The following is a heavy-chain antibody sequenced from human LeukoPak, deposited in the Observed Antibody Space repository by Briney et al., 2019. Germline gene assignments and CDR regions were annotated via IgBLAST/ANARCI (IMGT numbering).Heavy chain of an antibody. Sequence: ASVKVSCKASGYTFTNYDINWVRQATGQGLEWMGWMGSNSGDTGYAQKFQERVTMTRDTFISTAYMELNNVRSEDTAVYYCVRGPPNWGFDYWGQGTLVTVSS. V-gene: IGHV1-8*01. CDR2: MGSNSGDT. J-gene: IGHJ4*02. D-gene: IGHD7-27*01. CDR3: VRGPPNWGFDY. CDR1: GYTFTNYD.